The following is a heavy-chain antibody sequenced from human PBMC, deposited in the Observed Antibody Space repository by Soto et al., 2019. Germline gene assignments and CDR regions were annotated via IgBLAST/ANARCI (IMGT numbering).Heavy chain of an antibody. J-gene: IGHJ4*02. CDR1: GFTFSSYS. CDR3: ARDSFSGDSSGYHR. V-gene: IGHV3-21*01. CDR2: ISSSSSYI. D-gene: IGHD3-22*01. Sequence: GGSLRLSCAASGFTFSSYSMNWVRQAPGKGLEWVSSISSSSSYIYYADSVKGRFTISRDNAKNSLYLQMNSLRAEDTAVYYCARDSFSGDSSGYHRWGQGTLVTVSS.